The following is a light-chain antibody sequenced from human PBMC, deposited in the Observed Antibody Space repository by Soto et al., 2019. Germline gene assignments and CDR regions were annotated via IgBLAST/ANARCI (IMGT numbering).Light chain of an antibody. CDR1: KNDIGVYDF. V-gene: IGLV2-8*01. CDR2: EVV. Sequence: QSALTQPPSASGSPGQSVTISCTGTKNDIGVYDFVSWYQHHPGKAPRLNIYEVVQRPSGVPDRFSGSKSGNTASLTVSGLQAEDEADYFCKSYAGSNTYVFGSGTKVTVL. J-gene: IGLJ1*01. CDR3: KSYAGSNTYV.